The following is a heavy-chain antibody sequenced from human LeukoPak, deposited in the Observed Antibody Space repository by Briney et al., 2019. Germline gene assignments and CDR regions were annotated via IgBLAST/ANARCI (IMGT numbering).Heavy chain of an antibody. V-gene: IGHV1-2*02. D-gene: IGHD1-26*01. J-gene: IGHJ3*02. CDR1: GYTFTGYY. CDR3: ARGARVGATTYIAFDI. Sequence: ASVKVSCKASGYTFTGYYIHWVRQAPGQGLEWMGWINPNSGGTNYAQKFQGRVTMTRDTSISTAYMELSRLRSDDTAVYYCARGARVGATTYIAFDIWGQGTMVTVSS. CDR2: INPNSGGT.